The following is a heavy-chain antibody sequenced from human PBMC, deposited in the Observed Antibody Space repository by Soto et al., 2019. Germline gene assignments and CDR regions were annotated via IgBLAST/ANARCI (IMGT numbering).Heavy chain of an antibody. CDR2: IYYSGST. V-gene: IGHV4-59*01. CDR1: GGSISSYY. J-gene: IGHJ3*02. D-gene: IGHD4-17*01. Sequence: SETLSLTCTVSGGSISSYYWSWIRQPPGKGLEWIGYIYYSGSTNYNPSLKSRVTISVDTSKNQFSLKLSSVTAADTAVYYCARYHDYGDSHAFDIWGQGTMVTVSS. CDR3: ARYHDYGDSHAFDI.